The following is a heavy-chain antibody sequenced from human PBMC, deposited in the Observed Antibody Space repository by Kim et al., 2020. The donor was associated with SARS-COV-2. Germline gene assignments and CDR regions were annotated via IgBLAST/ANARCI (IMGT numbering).Heavy chain of an antibody. D-gene: IGHD4-17*01. Sequence: SETLSLTCTVSGGSISSSWWSWIRQPPGKELEWIGYIYYSGSTNYNPSLRSRVTMSVDASKNQFSLKLSSVTAADTAVYYCARRYGDYWGRGALVTVSS. CDR3: ARRYGDY. CDR2: IYYSGST. J-gene: IGHJ4*02. V-gene: IGHV4-59*08. CDR1: GGSISSSW.